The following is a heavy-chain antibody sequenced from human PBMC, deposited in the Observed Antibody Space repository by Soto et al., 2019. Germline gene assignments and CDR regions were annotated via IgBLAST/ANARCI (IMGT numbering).Heavy chain of an antibody. CDR3: ARGPTDYYDNTGDYFLDY. V-gene: IGHV1-18*01. Sequence: QVQLVQSGAEVKKPGASVKVSCKASGYTFTTYGMSWVRQAPGQGLDWMGWISTYNGNTKYAERLQGRVTMTTDTTTRTAYMELRSLRPDDTAVYYCARGPTDYYDNTGDYFLDYWGQGTLVTVSS. CDR2: ISTYNGNT. CDR1: GYTFTTYG. D-gene: IGHD3-22*01. J-gene: IGHJ4*02.